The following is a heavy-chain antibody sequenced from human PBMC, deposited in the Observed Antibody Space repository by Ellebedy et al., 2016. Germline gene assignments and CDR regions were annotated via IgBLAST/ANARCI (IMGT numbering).Heavy chain of an antibody. Sequence: SETLSLXXTVSGGSISSSSYYWSWIRQPPGKGLEWIGEINHSGSTNYNPSLKSRVTISVDTSKNQFSLKLSSVTAADTAVYYCARGRTTVTTSQVAYFDYWGQGTLVTVSS. J-gene: IGHJ4*02. CDR2: INHSGST. CDR3: ARGRTTVTTSQVAYFDY. CDR1: GGSISSSSYY. D-gene: IGHD4-17*01. V-gene: IGHV4-39*07.